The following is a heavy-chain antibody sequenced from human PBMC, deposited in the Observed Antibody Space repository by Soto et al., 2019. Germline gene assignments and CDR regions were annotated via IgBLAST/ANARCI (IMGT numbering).Heavy chain of an antibody. D-gene: IGHD6-6*01. Sequence: EVQLVETGGGLIQPGGSLRLSCEVTGFTVSSNYMSWVRQAPGKGLEWVSVIYSGGTTYSADSVKGRFTISRDDSENTLYLQMNSLRAEDRAVYYCARAWWSSSRWFDPWGQGTLVTVSS. CDR3: ARAWWSSSRWFDP. CDR2: IYSGGTT. J-gene: IGHJ5*02. CDR1: GFTVSSNY. V-gene: IGHV3-53*02.